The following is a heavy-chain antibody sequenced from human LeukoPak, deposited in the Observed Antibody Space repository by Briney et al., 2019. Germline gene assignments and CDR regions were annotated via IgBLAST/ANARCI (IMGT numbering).Heavy chain of an antibody. D-gene: IGHD5-12*01. J-gene: IGHJ4*02. V-gene: IGHV6-1*01. Sequence: SHTLSLTCHISGDSVTRNTTHWNRVTQSPSRDLKWLGRTYYGCKWYYDYAVSVKSRITVDPDTSKDQFSLQLNSVTPEDTAVYYCARGATTYFDYWGQGTLVTVSS. CDR2: TYYGCKWYY. CDR1: GDSVTRNTTH. CDR3: ARGATTYFDY.